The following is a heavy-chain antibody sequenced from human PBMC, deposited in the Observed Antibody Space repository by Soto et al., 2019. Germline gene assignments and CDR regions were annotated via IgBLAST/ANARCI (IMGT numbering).Heavy chain of an antibody. CDR1: GFTFSSYA. CDR2: VSPSGTNT. V-gene: IGHV3-23*01. J-gene: IGHJ3*02. CDR3: AKVGWSPVNAFDI. D-gene: IGHD4-17*01. Sequence: QVIESGGDLVQPGGSLRLSCAVSGFTFSSYAMSWVRQAPGKGPEWVSAVSPSGTNTYYADSVKGRFTISRDNSKNTLYLQMTSLRAEDTAVYFCAKVGWSPVNAFDIWGQGTVVTVSS.